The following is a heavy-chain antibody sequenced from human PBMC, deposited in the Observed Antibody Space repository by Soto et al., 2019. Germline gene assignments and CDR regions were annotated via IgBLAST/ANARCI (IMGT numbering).Heavy chain of an antibody. CDR2: IKPDGSGE. J-gene: IGHJ4*02. CDR3: ARTVSGPSHL. Sequence: GGSLRLSCAGSGFPFSDFWMTWVRQSPGKGLEWVASIKPDGSGEYYVDAVKGRFAISRDNAKSSLYLQMNRLRADDMAVYFCARTVSGPSHLWGKGTLVTVSS. V-gene: IGHV3-7*01. CDR1: GFPFSDFW.